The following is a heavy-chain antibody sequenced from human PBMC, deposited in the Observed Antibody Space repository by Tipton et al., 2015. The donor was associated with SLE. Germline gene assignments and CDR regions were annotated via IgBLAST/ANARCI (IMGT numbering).Heavy chain of an antibody. D-gene: IGHD4/OR15-4a*01. J-gene: IGHJ4*02. CDR2: ISSSSSYT. CDR1: GFTFSDYY. Sequence: SLRLSCAASGFTFSDYYMSWIRQAPGKGLEWVSYISSSSSYTYYADSVKGRFTISRDNSKNTLYLQMNSLRAEDTAVYYCAKADYPTGPEGYWGQGTLVTVSS. V-gene: IGHV3-11*06. CDR3: AKADYPTGPEGY.